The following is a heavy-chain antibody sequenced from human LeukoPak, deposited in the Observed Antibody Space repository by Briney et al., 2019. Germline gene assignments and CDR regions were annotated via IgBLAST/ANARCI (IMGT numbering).Heavy chain of an antibody. J-gene: IGHJ4*02. CDR2: LYSGGST. CDR1: GFTVSSNY. CDR3: ARAPYYDSSGYGFDY. D-gene: IGHD3-22*01. V-gene: IGHV3-53*01. Sequence: GGSLRLSCAASGFTVSSNYMSWVRQAPGKGLEWVSVLYSGGSTYYADSVKGRFTISRDNSKNTLYLQMNSLRAEDTAVYYCARAPYYDSSGYGFDYWGQGTLVTVSS.